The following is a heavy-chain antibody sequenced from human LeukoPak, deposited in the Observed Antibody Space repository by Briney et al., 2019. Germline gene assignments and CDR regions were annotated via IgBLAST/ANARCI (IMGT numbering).Heavy chain of an antibody. CDR3: ARDSSYGMDV. CDR1: GFTFSPYW. V-gene: IGHV3-74*01. J-gene: IGHJ6*02. Sequence: GGSLRLSCAASGFTFSPYWMHWVRQAPGKGLVWVSHINGDGNRTGYADSVKGRFTISRDNAKSTLYLQMNSLRAEDTAVYYCARDSSYGMDVWGQGTTVTVSS. CDR2: INGDGNRT.